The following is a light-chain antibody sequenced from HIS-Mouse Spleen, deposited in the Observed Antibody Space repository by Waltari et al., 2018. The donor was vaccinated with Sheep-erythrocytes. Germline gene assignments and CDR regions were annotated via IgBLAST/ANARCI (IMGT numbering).Light chain of an antibody. Sequence: EIVMTQSPATLSVSPGERATLSCRASQSVSSNLALYQQKPGQAPRLLIYGASTRATGIPARFSGSGSGTEFTLTLSSMQSEDFAVYYCQQYNNWPFTFGQGTRLEIK. CDR1: QSVSSN. V-gene: IGKV3-15*01. CDR2: GAS. J-gene: IGKJ5*01. CDR3: QQYNNWPFT.